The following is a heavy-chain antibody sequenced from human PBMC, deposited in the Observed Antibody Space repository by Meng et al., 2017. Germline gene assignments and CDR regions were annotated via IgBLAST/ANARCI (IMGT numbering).Heavy chain of an antibody. CDR1: GGSTSSGGDY. Sequence: LRPSCTLSGGSTSSGGDYCSWIRHHPGKGLEWIGYTYYRGSIYYNPSIKSRVTISVDTSKNQFSLKLSSVTAASTAVYYCARFHNTRGEKVLLWSGELVPDWGQGTLVTVSS. CDR3: ARFHNTRGEKVLLWSGELVPD. V-gene: IGHV4-31*03. J-gene: IGHJ1*01. D-gene: IGHD3-10*01. CDR2: TYYRGSI.